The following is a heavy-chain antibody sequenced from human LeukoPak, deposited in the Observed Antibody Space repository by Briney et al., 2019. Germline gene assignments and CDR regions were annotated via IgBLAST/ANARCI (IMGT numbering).Heavy chain of an antibody. CDR1: GFTSSSYG. CDR2: ISYDGSNK. D-gene: IGHD3-22*01. CDR3: AKGDRVVVVILS. V-gene: IGHV3-30*18. J-gene: IGHJ5*02. Sequence: GGSLRLSGAASGFTSSSYGMHWVRQAPGKGLEWVAVISYDGSNKYYADSVKGRFTIPRDNSKNTLYLQMNSLRAEDTAVYYCAKGDRVVVVILSWGQGTLVTVSS.